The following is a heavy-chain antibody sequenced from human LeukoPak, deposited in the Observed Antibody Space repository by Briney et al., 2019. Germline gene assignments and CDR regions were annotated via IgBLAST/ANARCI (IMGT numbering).Heavy chain of an antibody. J-gene: IGHJ4*02. CDR2: INTDGSTT. Sequence: GGYLRLSCAASGFTLSNYRVHWVRQAPGKGLVWVSRINTDGSTTTYADSVKGRFTLSRDNAKNTLYLQMNSLRAEDTAVYYCYSSAGYWGQGTLVTVSS. V-gene: IGHV3-74*01. D-gene: IGHD4-11*01. CDR1: GFTLSNYR. CDR3: YSSAGY.